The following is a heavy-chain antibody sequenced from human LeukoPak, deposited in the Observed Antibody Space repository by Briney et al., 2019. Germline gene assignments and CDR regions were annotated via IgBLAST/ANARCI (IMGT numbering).Heavy chain of an antibody. D-gene: IGHD2-2*01. Sequence: NPSETLSLTCAVYGGSFSGYYWSWIRQPPGEGLEWIWEINHRGRTNYNPSLKSRVTISVDTSRNQFSLKLSSVTAADTAVYYCARPLGYCSNSRCPQSWFDPWGQGTLVTVSS. V-gene: IGHV4-34*01. CDR2: INHRGRT. CDR3: ARPLGYCSNSRCPQSWFDP. J-gene: IGHJ5*02. CDR1: GGSFSGYY.